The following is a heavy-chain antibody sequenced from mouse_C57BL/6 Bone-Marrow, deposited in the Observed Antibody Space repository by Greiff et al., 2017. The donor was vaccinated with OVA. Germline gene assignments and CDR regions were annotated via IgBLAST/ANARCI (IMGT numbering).Heavy chain of an antibody. CDR2: INPSSGYT. CDR1: GYTFTSYT. J-gene: IGHJ1*03. Sequence: VMLVESGAELARPGASVKMSCKASGYTFTSYTMHWVKQRPGQGLEWIGYINPSSGYTKYNQKFKDKATLTADKSSSTAYMQLSSLTSEDSAVYYCASGRFYWYFDVWGTGTTVTVSS. V-gene: IGHV1-4*01. CDR3: ASGRFYWYFDV.